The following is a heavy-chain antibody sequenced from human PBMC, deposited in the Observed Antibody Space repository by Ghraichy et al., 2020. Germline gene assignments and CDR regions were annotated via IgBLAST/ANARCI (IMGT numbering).Heavy chain of an antibody. CDR1: GYTFTDYY. J-gene: IGHJ3*02. V-gene: IGHV1-2*02. D-gene: IGHD1-26*01. CDR3: ARRRSYYGFDI. CDR2: ITPNSGGT. Sequence: ASVKVSCKASGYTFTDYYIQWVRQAPGQGLEWMGWITPNSGGTIYAQKFKGRVTMTRDTSISTAYMDLSRLRSDDTAVYYCARRRSYYGFDIWGQGTVVTVSS.